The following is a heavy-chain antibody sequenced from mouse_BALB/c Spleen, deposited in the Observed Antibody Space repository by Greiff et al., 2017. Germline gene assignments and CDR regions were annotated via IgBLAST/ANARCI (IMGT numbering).Heavy chain of an antibody. CDR2: IYPGNSDT. J-gene: IGHJ1*01. CDR3: TNYYGSISVGYFDV. V-gene: IGHV1-5*01. D-gene: IGHD1-1*01. CDR1: GYSFTSYW. Sequence: EVQLQESGTVLARPGASVKMSCKASGYSFTSYWMHWVKQRPGQGLEWIGAIYPGNSDTSYNQKFKGKAKLTAVTSASTAYMELSSLTNEDSAVYYCTNYYGSISVGYFDVWGAGTTVTVSS.